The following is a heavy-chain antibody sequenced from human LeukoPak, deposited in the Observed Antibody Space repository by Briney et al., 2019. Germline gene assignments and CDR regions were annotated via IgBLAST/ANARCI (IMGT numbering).Heavy chain of an antibody. CDR1: GYTFTGYY. J-gene: IGHJ4*02. D-gene: IGHD1-1*01. CDR3: ARDRNWNDEEFFDY. V-gene: IGHV1-2*02. CDR2: INPNSGGT. Sequence: ASVKVSCEASGYTFTGYYMHWVRQAPGQGLEWMGWINPNSGGTNYAQKFQGRVTMTRDTSISTAYMELSRLRSDDTAVYYCARDRNWNDEEFFDYWGQGTLVTVSS.